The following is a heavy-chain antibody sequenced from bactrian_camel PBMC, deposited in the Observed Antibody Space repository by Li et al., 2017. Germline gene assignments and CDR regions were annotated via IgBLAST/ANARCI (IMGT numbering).Heavy chain of an antibody. CDR1: GYTSSRHC. D-gene: IGHD3*01. CDR2: IRRDGDE. J-gene: IGHJ4*01. Sequence: VQLVESGGGSVQAGGSLRLSCTHSGYTSSRHCMGWFRQAPGKAREGIAGIRRDGDEYYADSVKGRFTISGDNAKNTLYLQLNSTKTEDTAMYYCVNGASDVGYNYWGQGTQVTVS. V-gene: IGHV3S31*01. CDR3: VNGASDVGYNY.